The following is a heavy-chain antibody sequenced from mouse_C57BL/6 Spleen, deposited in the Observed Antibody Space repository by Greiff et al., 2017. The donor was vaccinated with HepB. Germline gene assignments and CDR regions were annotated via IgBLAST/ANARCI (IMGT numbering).Heavy chain of an antibody. D-gene: IGHD2-2*01. CDR2: ISSGGSYT. CDR1: GFTFSSYG. CDR3: ARPPYGYDYWYFDV. V-gene: IGHV5-6*01. Sequence: EVQGVESGGDLVKPGGSLKLSCAASGFTFSSYGMSWVRQTPDKRLEWVATISSGGSYTYYPDSVKGRFPISRDNAKNTLYLQMSSLKSEDTARYYCARPPYGYDYWYFDVWGTGTTVTVSS. J-gene: IGHJ1*03.